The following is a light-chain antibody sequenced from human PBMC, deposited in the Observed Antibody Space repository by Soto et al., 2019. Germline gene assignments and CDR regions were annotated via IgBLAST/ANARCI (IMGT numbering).Light chain of an antibody. V-gene: IGKV3-15*01. J-gene: IGKJ2*01. CDR3: QRSGTSPPYI. CDR1: QSVGRT. CDR2: GAS. Sequence: EIVMTQSPAILSVSPGERATLSCRASQSVGRTLAWYQQKPGQSPRLLVYGASTRANGTPARFSGSGSGTEFTLTISTLQSEDVAVYYCQRSGTSPPYIFGAGTRLDIK.